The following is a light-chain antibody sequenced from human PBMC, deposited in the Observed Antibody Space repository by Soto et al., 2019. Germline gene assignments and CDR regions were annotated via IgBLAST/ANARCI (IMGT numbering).Light chain of an antibody. CDR1: QSVLYSSNNKNY. CDR2: WAS. V-gene: IGKV4-1*01. Sequence: DIVMTQSPDSLAVSLGERATINCKSSQSVLYSSNNKNYLAWYQQKPGQPPKLLFSWASTRESGVPDRFSASGSGTGFTLSIGSLQAEDVAVYYCQQYYSTPRTFGQGTKVDI. CDR3: QQYYSTPRT. J-gene: IGKJ1*01.